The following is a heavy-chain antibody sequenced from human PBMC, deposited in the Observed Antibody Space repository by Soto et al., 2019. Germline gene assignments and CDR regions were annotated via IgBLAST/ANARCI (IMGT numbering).Heavy chain of an antibody. D-gene: IGHD1-26*01. V-gene: IGHV3-23*01. CDR3: AKDVRLIVGAHPPEAEYFQH. CDR2: ISGSGGST. Sequence: GGSLRLSCAASGFTFSSYAMSWVRQAPGKGLEWVSAISGSGGSTYYADSVKGRFTISRANSKNTLYLQMNSLRAEDTAVYYCAKDVRLIVGAHPPEAEYFQHWGQGTLVTVSS. CDR1: GFTFSSYA. J-gene: IGHJ1*01.